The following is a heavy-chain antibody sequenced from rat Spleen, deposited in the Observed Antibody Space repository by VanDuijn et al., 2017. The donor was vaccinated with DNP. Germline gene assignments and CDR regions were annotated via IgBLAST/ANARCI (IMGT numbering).Heavy chain of an antibody. J-gene: IGHJ3*01. Sequence: EVQLVESGGGLVQPGRSMKLSCAASGFTFSNYGMAWVRQAPKKGLEWVAYISYDGGSTYYRDSVKGRFTISRDNAKSTLYLQMDSLRSEDTATYYCTTEGANWALYFDYWGQGTLVTVSS. D-gene: IGHD5-1*01. V-gene: IGHV5-20*01. CDR1: GFTFSNYG. CDR2: ISYDGGST. CDR3: TTEGANWALYFDY.